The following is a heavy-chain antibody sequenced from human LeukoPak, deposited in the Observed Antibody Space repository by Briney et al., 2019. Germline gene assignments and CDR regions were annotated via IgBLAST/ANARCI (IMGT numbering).Heavy chain of an antibody. V-gene: IGHV4-61*02. J-gene: IGHJ5*02. D-gene: IGHD1-26*01. CDR2: IYTSGST. CDR1: GGSISSGSYY. CDR3: ARDRRKSGSYGLSMWFDP. Sequence: TSETLSLTCSVSGGSISSGSYYWSWIRQPAGKGLEWIGRIYTSGSTNYNPSLKSRVTISVDTSKNQFSLKLSSVTAADTAVYYCARDRRKSGSYGLSMWFDPWGQGTLVTVSS.